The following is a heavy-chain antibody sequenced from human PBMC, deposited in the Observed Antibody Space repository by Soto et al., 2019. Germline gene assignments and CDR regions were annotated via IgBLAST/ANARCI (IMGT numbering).Heavy chain of an antibody. CDR2: MSNSGST. J-gene: IGHJ4*02. V-gene: IGHV4-61*01. CDR1: GGSVSSGNYY. CDR3: VREGVDYYDSSGRSS. Sequence: QVQLQESGPGLVKPSETLSLTCTVSGGSVSSGNYYWTWIRQPPGKGLEWIGYMSNSGSTNYNPSLKSRVTTSVDTSRNQFSLNLSSVTAADTAMYYCVREGVDYYDSSGRSSWGQGTLVTVSS. D-gene: IGHD3-22*01.